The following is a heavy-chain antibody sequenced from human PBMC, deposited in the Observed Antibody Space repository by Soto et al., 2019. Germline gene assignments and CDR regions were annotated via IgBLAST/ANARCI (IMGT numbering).Heavy chain of an antibody. J-gene: IGHJ4*02. D-gene: IGHD3-3*01. CDR1: GFTFGDYA. CDR2: IRSKAYGGTT. Sequence: GGSLRLSCTASGFTFGDYAMSWFRQAPGKGLEWVGFIRSKAYGGTTEYAASVKGRFTISRDDSKSIAYLQMNSLKTEDTAVYYCTRGGGGITIFGVVIIEPFDYWGQGTLVTVSS. CDR3: TRGGGGITIFGVVIIEPFDY. V-gene: IGHV3-49*03.